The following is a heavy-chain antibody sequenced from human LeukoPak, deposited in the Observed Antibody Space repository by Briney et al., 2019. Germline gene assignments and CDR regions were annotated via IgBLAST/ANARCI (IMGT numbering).Heavy chain of an antibody. D-gene: IGHD1-7*01. Sequence: GASVKVSCKASGFTFTSSAMQWVRQARGQRLEWIGWIVVGSGNTNYAQKFQERVTMTRDTSTSTVYMELSSLRSEDTAVYYCARDVDWNYSFDYWGQGTLVTVSS. CDR3: ARDVDWNYSFDY. CDR1: GFTFTSSA. V-gene: IGHV1-58*02. CDR2: IVVGSGNT. J-gene: IGHJ4*02.